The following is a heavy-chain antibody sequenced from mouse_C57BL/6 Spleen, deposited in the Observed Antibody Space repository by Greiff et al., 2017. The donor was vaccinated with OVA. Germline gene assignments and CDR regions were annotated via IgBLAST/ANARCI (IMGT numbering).Heavy chain of an antibody. V-gene: IGHV1-50*01. J-gene: IGHJ3*01. CDR2: IDPSDSYT. CDR1: GYTFTSYW. Sequence: QVQLQQPGAELVKPGASVKLSCKASGYTFTSYWMQWVKQRPGQGLEWIGEIDPSDSYTNCNQKFKGKATLTVDTSSSTAYMQLSSLTSEDSAVYYCASGSSSWFAYWGQGTLVTVSA. CDR3: ASGSSSWFAY. D-gene: IGHD1-1*01.